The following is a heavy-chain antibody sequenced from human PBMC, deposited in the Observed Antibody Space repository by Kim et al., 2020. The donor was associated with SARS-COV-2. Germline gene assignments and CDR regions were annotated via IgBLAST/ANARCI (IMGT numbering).Heavy chain of an antibody. CDR3: TRLWGDRGFDY. CDR1: GFTFGDYA. Sequence: GGSLRLSCTASGFTFGDYAMSWVRQAPGKGLEWVGFIRSKAYGGTTEYAASVKGRFTISRDDSKSIAYLQMNSLKTEDTAVYYCTRLWGDRGFDYWGQGTLVTVSS. D-gene: IGHD3-16*01. V-gene: IGHV3-49*04. CDR2: IRSKAYGGTT. J-gene: IGHJ4*02.